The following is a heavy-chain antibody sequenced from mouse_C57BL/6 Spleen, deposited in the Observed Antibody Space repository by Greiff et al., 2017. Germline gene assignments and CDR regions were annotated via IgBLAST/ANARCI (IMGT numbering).Heavy chain of an antibody. Sequence: ESGPGLVKPSQSLSLTCSVTGYSITSGYYWNWIRQFPGNKLEWMGYISYDGSNNYNPSLKNRITITRDTSKNQFFLKLNSVSTEDTATYYCAREDYGSSDVGAWFAYWGQGTLVTVSA. V-gene: IGHV3-6*01. CDR2: ISYDGSN. CDR3: AREDYGSSDVGAWFAY. D-gene: IGHD1-1*01. J-gene: IGHJ3*01. CDR1: GYSITSGYY.